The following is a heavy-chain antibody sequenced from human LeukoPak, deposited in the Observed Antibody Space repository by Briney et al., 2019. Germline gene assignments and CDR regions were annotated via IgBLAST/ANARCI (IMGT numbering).Heavy chain of an antibody. D-gene: IGHD3-22*01. Sequence: GGSLRLSCAASGFTFSSNYMSWVRQAPGKGLEWVSVIYSGGSTYYADSVKGRFTISRDNSKNTLYLQMNSLRAEDTAVYYCARAQGYYLTPDYWGQGTLVTVSS. CDR2: IYSGGST. CDR1: GFTFSSNY. CDR3: ARAQGYYLTPDY. V-gene: IGHV3-53*01. J-gene: IGHJ4*02.